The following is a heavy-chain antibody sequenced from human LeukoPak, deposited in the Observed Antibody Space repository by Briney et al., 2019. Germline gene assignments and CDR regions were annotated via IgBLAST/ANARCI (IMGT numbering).Heavy chain of an antibody. J-gene: IGHJ4*02. CDR1: GGSFSGYY. CDR2: INHSGST. D-gene: IGHD3-9*01. V-gene: IGHV4-34*01. Sequence: SETLSLTCAVYGGSFSGYYWSWIRQPPGKGLEWIGEINHSGSTNYNPSLKSRVTISVDTSKNQFSLKLSSVTAADTAVYYCARARSFLTGYDYWGQGTLVTVSS. CDR3: ARARSFLTGYDY.